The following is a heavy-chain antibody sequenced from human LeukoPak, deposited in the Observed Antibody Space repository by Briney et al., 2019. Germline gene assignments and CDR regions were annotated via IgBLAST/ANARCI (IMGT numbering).Heavy chain of an antibody. J-gene: IGHJ4*02. V-gene: IGHV3-23*01. D-gene: IGHD2-21*01. CDR3: ATLRETYCGGDCYSFDY. Sequence: AGGSLRLSCAASGFTFSSYAMGWVRQAPGKGLEWVSAISGSGGSTYYADSVKGRFTISRDNSKNTLYLQMNSLRAEDTAVYYCATLRETYCGGDCYSFDYWGQGTLVTVSS. CDR2: ISGSGGST. CDR1: GFTFSSYA.